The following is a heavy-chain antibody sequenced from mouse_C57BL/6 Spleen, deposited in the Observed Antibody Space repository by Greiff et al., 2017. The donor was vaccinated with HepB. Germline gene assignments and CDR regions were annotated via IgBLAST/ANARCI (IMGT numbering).Heavy chain of an antibody. CDR3: ARLGNYYGSSRYWYFDV. V-gene: IGHV1-69*01. CDR2: IDPSDSYT. CDR1: GYTFTSYW. D-gene: IGHD1-1*01. Sequence: QVQLQQPGAELVMPGASVKLSCKASGYTFTSYWMHWVKQRPGQGLEWIGEIDPSDSYTNYNQKFKGKSTLTVDKSSSTAYMQLSSLTSEDSAVYYCARLGNYYGSSRYWYFDVWGTGTTVTVSS. J-gene: IGHJ1*03.